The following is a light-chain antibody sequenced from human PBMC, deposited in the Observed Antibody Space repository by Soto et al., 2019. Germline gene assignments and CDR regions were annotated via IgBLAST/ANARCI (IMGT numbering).Light chain of an antibody. CDR3: FSFTTAHPHI. CDR1: SSDIGAYDY. V-gene: IGLV2-14*01. Sequence: QSALTQPASASGSPGQSITISCTGTSSDIGAYDYVSWFQQHPDKAPKLMISEVTNRPSGVSDRFSGSKSGNAASLTISGLQAEDEAYYFCFSFTTAHPHIFGTGTKVTVL. CDR2: EVT. J-gene: IGLJ1*01.